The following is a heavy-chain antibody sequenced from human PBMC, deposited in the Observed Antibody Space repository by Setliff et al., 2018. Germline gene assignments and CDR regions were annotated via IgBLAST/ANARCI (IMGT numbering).Heavy chain of an antibody. Sequence: AGGSLRLSCVASGFTISNYWMAWVRQAPGKGLEWVADIRQDGTNKYYVDSVKGRFTTSRDNAKNSLYLQMNSLRAEDTALYYCAREVWNIYDNDNSWSGYSDHWGQGTLVTVSS. CDR1: GFTISNYW. CDR3: AREVWNIYDNDNSWSGYSDH. D-gene: IGHD3-3*01. J-gene: IGHJ4*02. CDR2: IRQDGTNK. V-gene: IGHV3-7*03.